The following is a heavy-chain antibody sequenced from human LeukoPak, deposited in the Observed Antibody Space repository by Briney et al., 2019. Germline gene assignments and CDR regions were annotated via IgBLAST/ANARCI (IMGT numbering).Heavy chain of an antibody. CDR3: AKDVWWSVS. Sequence: GGSLRLSCAASGFTFSSYAMSWVRQAPGKGLEWVSGISGSGDNTYYAPSVKGRFTISRDNSKNTLYLQINSLRAEDTAIYYCAKDVWWSVSWGQGTLVTVSS. CDR2: ISGSGDNT. D-gene: IGHD2-8*02. J-gene: IGHJ5*02. V-gene: IGHV3-23*01. CDR1: GFTFSSYA.